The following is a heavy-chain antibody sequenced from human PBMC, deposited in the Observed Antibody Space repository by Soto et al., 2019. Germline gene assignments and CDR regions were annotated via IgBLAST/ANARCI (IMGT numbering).Heavy chain of an antibody. CDR2: IYYSGST. Sequence: PSETLSLTCTVSGGSISSYYWSWIRQPPGKGLEWIGYIYYSGSTNYNPSLKSRVTISVDTSKNQFSLKLSSVTAADTAVYYCASHARWRSGGSCCSSWFDPWGKVTLVTASS. J-gene: IGHJ5*02. CDR1: GGSISSYY. D-gene: IGHD2-15*01. V-gene: IGHV4-59*08. CDR3: ASHARWRSGGSCCSSWFDP.